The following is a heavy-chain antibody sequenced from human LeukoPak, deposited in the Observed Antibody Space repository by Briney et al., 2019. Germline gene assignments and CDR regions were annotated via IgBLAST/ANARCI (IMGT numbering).Heavy chain of an antibody. V-gene: IGHV4-38-2*02. CDR2: IYHSGST. CDR1: GYSISSGYY. J-gene: IGHJ5*02. Sequence: PSETLSLTCTVSGYSISSGYYWSWIRQPPGKGLEWIGSIYHSGSTYYNPSLKSRVTISVDTSKNQFSLKLSSVTAADTAVYYCARGSPMVRGAHGWFDPWGQGTLVTVSS. D-gene: IGHD3-10*01. CDR3: ARGSPMVRGAHGWFDP.